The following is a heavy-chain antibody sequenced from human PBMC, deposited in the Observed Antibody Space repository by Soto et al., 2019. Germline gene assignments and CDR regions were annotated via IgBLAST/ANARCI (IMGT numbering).Heavy chain of an antibody. CDR2: IKRDGSTT. D-gene: IGHD2-21*02. J-gene: IGHJ6*02. CDR3: AKGRVTSYYYGMGV. CDR1: GFTFSDYW. Sequence: GGSLRLSCAASGFTFSDYWMHWVRQAPGKGLEWVSRIKRDGSTTNYADSVKGRFTISRDNSKNTLYLQMNSLRAEDTAVYYCAKGRVTSYYYGMGVSGQGTTVTVSS. V-gene: IGHV3-74*01.